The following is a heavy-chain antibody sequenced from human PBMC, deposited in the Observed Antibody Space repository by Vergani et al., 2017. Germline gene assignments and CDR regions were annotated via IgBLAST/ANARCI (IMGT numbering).Heavy chain of an antibody. J-gene: IGHJ3*02. CDR2: ISYDGSNK. V-gene: IGHV3-30-3*01. Sequence: QVQLVESGGGVVQPGRSLRLSCAASGFTFSSYAMHWVRQAPGKGLEWVAVISYDGSNKYYADSVKGRFTISRDNSKNTLYLQMNSLRAEDTAVYYCASASGYYDSSGYYGEVLFAFDIWGQGTMVTVSS. D-gene: IGHD3-22*01. CDR1: GFTFSSYA. CDR3: ASASGYYDSSGYYGEVLFAFDI.